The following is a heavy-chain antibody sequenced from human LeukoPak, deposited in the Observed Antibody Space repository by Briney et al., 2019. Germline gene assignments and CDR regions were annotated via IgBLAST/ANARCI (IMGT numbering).Heavy chain of an antibody. J-gene: IGHJ6*02. V-gene: IGHV4-59*08. D-gene: IGHD4-11*01. CDR3: ARHGALHDYSNYYYGMDV. CDR1: GGSISSYY. CDR2: IYHSGST. Sequence: SETLSLTCTVSGGSISSYYWSWIRQPPGKGLEWIGYIYHSGSTNYNPSLKSRVTISVDTSKNQFSLKLSSVTAADTAVYYCARHGALHDYSNYYYGMDVWGQGTTVTVSS.